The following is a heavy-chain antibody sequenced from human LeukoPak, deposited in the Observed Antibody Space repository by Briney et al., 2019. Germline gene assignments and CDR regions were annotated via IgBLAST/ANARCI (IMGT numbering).Heavy chain of an antibody. D-gene: IGHD6-19*01. CDR3: ARDYRPIAVAGTVVGY. Sequence: PGGSLRLSCAASGFTVSSNYMSWVRQAPGKGLEWVSVIYSGGSTYYADSVKGRFTISRDNSKNTLYLQMNSLRAEDTAVYYCARDYRPIAVAGTVVGYWGQGTLVTVSS. CDR1: GFTVSSNY. V-gene: IGHV3-53*01. CDR2: IYSGGST. J-gene: IGHJ4*02.